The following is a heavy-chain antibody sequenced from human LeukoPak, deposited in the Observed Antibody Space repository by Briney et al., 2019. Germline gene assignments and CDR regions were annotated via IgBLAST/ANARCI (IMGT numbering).Heavy chain of an antibody. D-gene: IGHD3-10*01. CDR3: GRYLNY. J-gene: IGHJ4*02. CDR2: ITTSGSKT. Sequence: GGSLRLSCAASGFTLSSHEMNWVRQATGKGLEWISHITTSGSKTYYADSVKGRFTISRDNAKSSLYLQMNSLRAEDTAVYYCGRYLNYWGQGTLVTVSS. V-gene: IGHV3-48*03. CDR1: GFTLSSHE.